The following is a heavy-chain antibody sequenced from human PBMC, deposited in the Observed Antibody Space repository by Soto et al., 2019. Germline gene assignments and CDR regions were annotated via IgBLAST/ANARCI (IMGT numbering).Heavy chain of an antibody. CDR3: ARGGKIAAAGIDC. J-gene: IGHJ4*02. V-gene: IGHV6-1*01. Sequence: SQTLSLTCAISGDSVSSNRATWNWIRQSPSRGLEWLGRTYYWSRWYNEYEASVKSRISINPDTSKNQFSLQLNSVTPEDTAVYFCARGGKIAAAGIDCWGLGILVTVSS. CDR1: GDSVSSNRAT. CDR2: TYYWSRWYN. D-gene: IGHD6-13*01.